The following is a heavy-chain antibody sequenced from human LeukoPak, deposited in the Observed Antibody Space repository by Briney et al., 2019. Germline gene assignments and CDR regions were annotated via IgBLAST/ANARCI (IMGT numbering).Heavy chain of an antibody. CDR3: ARRSGYDRRTGTLDF. J-gene: IGHJ4*02. V-gene: IGHV1-18*01. CDR2: ISAYNGDT. CDR1: GYIFTSYG. D-gene: IGHD5-12*01. Sequence: ASVKVSCKASGYIFTSYGISWVRQAPGQGLEWMGWISAYNGDTNYAQKFQGRVTVTTDTSTTTAYMELRSLRSDDSAVYYCARRSGYDRRTGTLDFWGQGTLVTVSS.